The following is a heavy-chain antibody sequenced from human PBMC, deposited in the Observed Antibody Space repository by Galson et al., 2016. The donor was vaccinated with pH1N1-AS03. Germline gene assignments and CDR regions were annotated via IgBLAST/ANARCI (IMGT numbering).Heavy chain of an antibody. D-gene: IGHD3-10*01. Sequence: SLRLSCAGSGFNFGVYPMSWVRQAPGKGLEWVGSIRSRASTGTTEYAGSVKGRFTISRDDSKSIAYLQMNSLKTEDTAVYYCTRCEPTYYYGSGRYYDGNYYYYMDVWGKGTTVTVSS. CDR1: GFNFGVYP. CDR3: TRCEPTYYYGSGRYYDGNYYYYMDV. V-gene: IGHV3-49*04. CDR2: IRSRASTGTT. J-gene: IGHJ6*03.